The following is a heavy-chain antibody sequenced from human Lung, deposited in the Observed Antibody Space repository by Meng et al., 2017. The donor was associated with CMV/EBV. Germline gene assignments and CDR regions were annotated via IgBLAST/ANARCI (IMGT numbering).Heavy chain of an antibody. J-gene: IGHJ1*01. D-gene: IGHD3-10*01. CDR3: LRRSGGSV. Sequence: EVQLLGSGGGLVQPGGSLGLSCAASGFTCSSYAMSWVRQAAGKGLEWVSTIRGSDVNTYYADSVKGRFTISRDNSKNTLYLQMNSLKGEDTAVYHCLRRSGGSVWGQGTLVTVSS. CDR1: GFTCSSYA. V-gene: IGHV3-23*01. CDR2: IRGSDVNT.